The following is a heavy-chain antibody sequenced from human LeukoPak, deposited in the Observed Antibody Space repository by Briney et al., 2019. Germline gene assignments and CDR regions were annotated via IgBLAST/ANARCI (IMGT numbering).Heavy chain of an antibody. CDR3: AREVVQGPGY. CDR1: GFTFSSYW. V-gene: IGHV3-74*01. CDR2: INSDGSTT. Sequence: GGSLRLSCGASGFTFSSYWMHWVRQAPGKGLVWISRINSDGSTTSYADFVKGRFTISRDNAKNTLYLQMNSLRAEDTAVYYCAREVVQGPGYWGQGTLVTVSS. D-gene: IGHD2-15*01. J-gene: IGHJ4*02.